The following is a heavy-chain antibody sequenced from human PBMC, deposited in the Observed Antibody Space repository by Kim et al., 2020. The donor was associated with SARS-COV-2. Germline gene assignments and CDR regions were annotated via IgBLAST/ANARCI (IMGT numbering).Heavy chain of an antibody. Sequence: FQGRVTITRDTSASTAYMELSSLRSEDTAVYYCARSGYDAGGYYYYGMDVWGQGTTVTVSS. V-gene: IGHV1-3*01. CDR3: ARSGYDAGGYYYYGMDV. J-gene: IGHJ6*02. D-gene: IGHD5-12*01.